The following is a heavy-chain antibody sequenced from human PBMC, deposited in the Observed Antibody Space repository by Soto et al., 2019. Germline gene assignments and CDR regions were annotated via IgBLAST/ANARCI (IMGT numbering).Heavy chain of an antibody. V-gene: IGHV3-23*01. CDR2: ISGSGGST. CDR1: GFTFSSYA. J-gene: IGHJ6*02. Sequence: PGGSLRLSCAASGFTFSSYAMSWVRQAPGKGLEWVSAISGSGGSTYYADSVKGRFTISRDNSKNTLYLQMNSLRAEDTAVYYCAGCYRYYYYGMDVWGQGTTVTVSS. D-gene: IGHD2-2*02. CDR3: AGCYRYYYYGMDV.